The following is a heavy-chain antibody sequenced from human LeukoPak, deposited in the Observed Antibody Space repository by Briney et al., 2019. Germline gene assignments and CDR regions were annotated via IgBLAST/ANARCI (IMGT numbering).Heavy chain of an antibody. CDR1: GGTFSSYA. CDR3: ASLWRCGGDCYSGYFDY. V-gene: IGHV1-69*13. J-gene: IGHJ4*02. Sequence: ASVKVSCKASGGTFSSYAISWVRQAPGQGLEWMGGIIPIFGTANYAQKFQGRVTITADESTSTAYMELSSLRSEDTAVYYCASLWRCGGDCYSGYFDYWGQGTLVTVSS. D-gene: IGHD2-21*02. CDR2: IIPIFGTA.